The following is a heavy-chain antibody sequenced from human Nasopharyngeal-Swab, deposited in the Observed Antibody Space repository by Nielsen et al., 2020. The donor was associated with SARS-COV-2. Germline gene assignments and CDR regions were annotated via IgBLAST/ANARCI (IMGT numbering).Heavy chain of an antibody. CDR3: AKPAVRATTYYFDY. D-gene: IGHD6-19*01. CDR1: GFAFNSHA. Sequence: GGSLRLSCASSGFAFNSHAMTWVRQAPGKGLEWVSTISVSDKTYYADSVKGRFIISRDNSKNTLYLQMNSLRAEDTAFYYCAKPAVRATTYYFDYWGQGTLVTVSS. CDR2: ISVSDKT. V-gene: IGHV3-23*01. J-gene: IGHJ4*02.